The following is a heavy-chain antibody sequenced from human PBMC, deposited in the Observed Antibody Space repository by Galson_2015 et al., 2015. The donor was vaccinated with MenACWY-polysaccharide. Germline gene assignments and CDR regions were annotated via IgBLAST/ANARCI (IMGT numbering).Heavy chain of an antibody. CDR3: AKANSGGICTSGWACWFDP. V-gene: IGHV3-23*01. Sequence: SLRLSSAASGFTFTNYAMNWVRQAPGKGLEWVSSIGGSGTTYYADSVKGRFTIFRDNSKNMVYLQMNSLRAEDTAIYYCAKANSGGICTSGWACWFDPWGQGPLVIVSS. D-gene: IGHD2-15*01. J-gene: IGHJ5*02. CDR1: GFTFTNYA. CDR2: IGGSGTT.